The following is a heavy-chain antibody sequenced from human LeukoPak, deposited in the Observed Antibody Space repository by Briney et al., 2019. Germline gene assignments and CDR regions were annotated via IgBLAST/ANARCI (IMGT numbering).Heavy chain of an antibody. CDR3: ARDNARGGSFSDYLRYFQH. J-gene: IGHJ1*01. Sequence: PSETLSLTCSVSGGSLSSYYWSWIRQPPGKGLEWIGYIYYSGSPYYNPSLESRLTISVDTSQNQFSLNLSSVTAADTAVYYCARDNARGGSFSDYLRYFQHWGQGTLVTVSS. D-gene: IGHD5/OR15-5a*01. CDR1: GGSLSSYY. V-gene: IGHV4-59*01. CDR2: IYYSGSP.